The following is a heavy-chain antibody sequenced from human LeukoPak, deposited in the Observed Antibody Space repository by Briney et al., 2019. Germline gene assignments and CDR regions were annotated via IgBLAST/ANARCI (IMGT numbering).Heavy chain of an antibody. D-gene: IGHD2-21*01. CDR1: GFTFSTYW. J-gene: IGHJ5*02. V-gene: IGHV3-7*02. Sequence: GGSLRLSCAASGFTFSTYWMSWVRQAPGKGLEWVAIIKPDGSQKFYEDSVKGRFTISRDNAKNSLYLQMNSLRAEDTAVYYCARSMRNWFDPWGQGTLVTVSS. CDR2: IKPDGSQK. CDR3: ARSMRNWFDP.